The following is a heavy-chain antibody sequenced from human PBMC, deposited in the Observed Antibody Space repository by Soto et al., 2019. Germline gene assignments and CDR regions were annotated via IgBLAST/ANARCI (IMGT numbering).Heavy chain of an antibody. V-gene: IGHV1-8*01. D-gene: IGHD2-15*01. CDR2: MNPNNGNT. J-gene: IGHJ6*02. Sequence: ASVKVSCKASGYTFTSYDINWVRQATGQGLEWMGWMNPNNGNTDYSQKFQGRVTMTRDTSISTAYMELSSLRSEDTAVYYCARGLVVVAAAYYYYGMDVWGQGTTVTVSS. CDR1: GYTFTSYD. CDR3: ARGLVVVAAAYYYYGMDV.